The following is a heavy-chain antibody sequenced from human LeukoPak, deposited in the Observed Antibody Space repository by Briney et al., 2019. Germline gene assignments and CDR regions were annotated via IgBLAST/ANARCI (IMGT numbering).Heavy chain of an antibody. V-gene: IGHV3-7*01. D-gene: IGHD6-19*01. CDR2: IKKDGSEQ. CDR1: GFSFSDHW. Sequence: GGSLRLSCVASGFSFSDHWMNWFRQAPGKGLEWVATIKKDGSEQYYVDSMKGRLTISRDNAKNSVYLQIHNLRAEATAVYYCASQGIAEADPYAFDIWGQGTMVTVSS. J-gene: IGHJ3*02. CDR3: ASQGIAEADPYAFDI.